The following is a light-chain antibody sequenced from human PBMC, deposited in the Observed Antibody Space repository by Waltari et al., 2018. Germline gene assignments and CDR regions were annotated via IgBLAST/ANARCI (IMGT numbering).Light chain of an antibody. CDR2: NVH. Sequence: QSALTQPASVSGSPGQSITISCTGTSSDIGAYNFVSWYQQHPGKVPRVIIYNVHERPLRISSRVSGSKSGNTASLTISGLQPDDEADYYCGSYRGSNIYVFGTGTKVTVL. J-gene: IGLJ1*01. CDR1: SSDIGAYNF. V-gene: IGLV2-14*03. CDR3: GSYRGSNIYV.